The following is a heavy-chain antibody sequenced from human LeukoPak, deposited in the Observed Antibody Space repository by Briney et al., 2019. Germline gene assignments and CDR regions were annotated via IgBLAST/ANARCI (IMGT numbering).Heavy chain of an antibody. CDR2: MNPNSGNT. J-gene: IGHJ3*02. V-gene: IGHV1-8*01. CDR3: ATVAYCGGDCPDAFDI. D-gene: IGHD2-21*02. Sequence: GASVKVSCKASGYTFTSYDINWVRQATGQGLEWMGWMNPNSGNTGYAQKFQGRVTMTEDTSTDTAYMELSSLRSEDTAVYYCATVAYCGGDCPDAFDIWGQGTMVTVSS. CDR1: GYTFTSYD.